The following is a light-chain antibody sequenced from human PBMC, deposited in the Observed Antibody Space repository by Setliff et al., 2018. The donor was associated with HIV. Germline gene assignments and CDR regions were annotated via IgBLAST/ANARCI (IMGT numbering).Light chain of an antibody. CDR1: SSDVGGFIR. CDR2: DVN. CDR3: SSYTSTNTWV. V-gene: IGLV2-18*02. J-gene: IGLJ1*01. Sequence: QSALTQPPSVSGSLGQSVTISCTGTSSDVGGFIRVSWYQQPPRTAPKLMIYDVNNRPSGVPDRFSGSKSGNTASLTISRLQAEDEADYYCSSYTSTNTWVFGTGTK.